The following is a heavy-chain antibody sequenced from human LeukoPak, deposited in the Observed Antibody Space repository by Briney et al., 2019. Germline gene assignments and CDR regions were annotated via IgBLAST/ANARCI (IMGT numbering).Heavy chain of an antibody. D-gene: IGHD2-2*01. Sequence: ETLSLTCTVSGGSISSYYWSWIRQAPGKGLEWVSAISGSGGSTYYADSVKGRFTISRDNSKNTLYLQMNSLRAEDTAVYYCAKEEDQVDYWGQGTLVTVSS. CDR3: AKEEDQVDY. V-gene: IGHV3-23*01. CDR1: GGSISSYY. J-gene: IGHJ4*02. CDR2: ISGSGGST.